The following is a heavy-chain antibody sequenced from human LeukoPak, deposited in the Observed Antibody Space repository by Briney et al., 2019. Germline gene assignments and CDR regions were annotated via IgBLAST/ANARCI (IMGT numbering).Heavy chain of an antibody. CDR3: GRGLSGSYDY. D-gene: IGHD1-26*01. CDR1: GFTFNNYP. J-gene: IGHJ4*02. V-gene: IGHV3-23*01. CDR2: ITGGADST. Sequence: PGGSLRLSCAGSGFTFNNYPISWVRQTPGKGLEWVSAITGGADSTYYADSVKGRFTISRDNSRNTLYLQMTSLRAEDTAVYFCGRGLSGSYDYWGQGTLVTVSS.